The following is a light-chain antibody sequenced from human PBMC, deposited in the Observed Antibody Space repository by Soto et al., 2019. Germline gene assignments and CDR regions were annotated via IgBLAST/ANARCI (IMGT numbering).Light chain of an antibody. CDR1: SSNIGARFD. V-gene: IGLV1-40*01. Sequence: QSVLTQPPSVSGAPGQRVTISCTGNSSNIGARFDVHWYQQLPGTAPKLLIYGNSNRPSGVPDRFSGSKAGTSASLAITGLQAEDEADYYCQSYDSSLSGYVFGTGTKVTVL. J-gene: IGLJ1*01. CDR3: QSYDSSLSGYV. CDR2: GNS.